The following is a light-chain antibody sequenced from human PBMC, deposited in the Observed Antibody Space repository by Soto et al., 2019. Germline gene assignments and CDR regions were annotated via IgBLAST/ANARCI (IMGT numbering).Light chain of an antibody. CDR3: QQCATSPLT. J-gene: IGKJ1*01. CDR1: QSASNNY. V-gene: IGKV3-20*01. CDR2: DAS. Sequence: EIVLTQSPGTLSLSPGERATLSCRASQSASNNYVAWYQQKPGQAPRLLIYDASSRATGIPDRFSGSGSGTDFTLTISRLELEDFAVYYCQQCATSPLTFGQGTRVDIK.